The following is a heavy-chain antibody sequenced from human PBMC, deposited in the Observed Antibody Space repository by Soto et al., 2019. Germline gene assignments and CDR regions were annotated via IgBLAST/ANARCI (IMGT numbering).Heavy chain of an antibody. Sequence: GASVKVFCKASGYTFTGYYMHWVRQAPGQGLEWMGWINPNSGGTNYAQKFQGRVTMTRDTSISTAYMELSRLRSDDTAAYYCARDRGYGDYLNWFDPWGQGTLVTVSS. CDR2: INPNSGGT. CDR1: GYTFTGYY. CDR3: ARDRGYGDYLNWFDP. V-gene: IGHV1-2*02. J-gene: IGHJ5*02. D-gene: IGHD4-17*01.